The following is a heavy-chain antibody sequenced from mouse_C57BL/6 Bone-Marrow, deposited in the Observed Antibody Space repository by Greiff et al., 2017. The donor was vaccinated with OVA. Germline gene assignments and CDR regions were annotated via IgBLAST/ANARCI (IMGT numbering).Heavy chain of an antibody. J-gene: IGHJ4*01. D-gene: IGHD1-1*02. Sequence: QVQLQQSGAELARPGASVKLSCKASGYTFTSYGISWVKQRTGQGLEWIGEIYPSSGTTYSNEKFKGKATLTADTSSSTAYLELRSLTSEDSAVYVCARLVLSIRPMDDWGQGTSVTVSS. CDR3: ARLVLSIRPMDD. CDR1: GYTFTSYG. V-gene: IGHV1-81*01. CDR2: IYPSSGTT.